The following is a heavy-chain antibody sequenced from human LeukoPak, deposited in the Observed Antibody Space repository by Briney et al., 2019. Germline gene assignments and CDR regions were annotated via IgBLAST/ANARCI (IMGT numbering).Heavy chain of an antibody. CDR3: ARGHWQLEI. CDR1: GFTFSSYG. J-gene: IGHJ4*02. D-gene: IGHD6-13*01. CDR2: ISHDGSNK. Sequence: GGSLRLSCEASGFTFSSYGMHWVRRAPGKGLEWMTVISHDGSNKYYVDSVKGRFTISRDNSKSTLYLQMNSLRDDDTAVYYCARGHWQLEIWGQGTLVTVSS. V-gene: IGHV3-30*03.